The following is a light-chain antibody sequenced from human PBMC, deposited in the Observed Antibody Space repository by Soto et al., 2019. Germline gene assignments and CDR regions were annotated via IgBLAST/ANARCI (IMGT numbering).Light chain of an antibody. Sequence: EIVLTQSPATLSLSPGERATLSCRASQSVSSRYLAWYQQKPGQAPSLLIYGASSRATGIPDRFSGSGSGTDFTLTISRLEPEDVAVYYCQQYGSSPMYTFGQGTKLEIK. V-gene: IGKV3-20*01. J-gene: IGKJ2*01. CDR2: GAS. CDR1: QSVSSRY. CDR3: QQYGSSPMYT.